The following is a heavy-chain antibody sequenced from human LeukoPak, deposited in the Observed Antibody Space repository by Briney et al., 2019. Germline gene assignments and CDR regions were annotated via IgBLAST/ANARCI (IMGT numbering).Heavy chain of an antibody. V-gene: IGHV3-21*01. Sequence: GGSLRLSCAASGFILSDYNMNWVRQAPGKALEWISFIAISGTYITYADSVKGRFTISRDNAKNSLYLQMNSLRAEDTAMYYCARDLSATARAYDYWGQGTLVTVSS. CDR2: IAISGTYI. CDR3: ARDLSATARAYDY. CDR1: GFILSDYN. J-gene: IGHJ4*02. D-gene: IGHD1-26*01.